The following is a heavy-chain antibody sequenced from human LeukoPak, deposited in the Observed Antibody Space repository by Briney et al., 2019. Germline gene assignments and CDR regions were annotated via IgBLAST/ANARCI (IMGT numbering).Heavy chain of an antibody. Sequence: PGGSLRLSCAASGFTFSGSAMHWVRQASGKGLEWVGRIRSKANSYATAYAASVKGRFTISRGDSKNTAYLQMNSLKTEDTAVYYCTRPSYYYDSSGYRALAFDIWGQGTMVTVSS. CDR3: TRPSYYYDSSGYRALAFDI. V-gene: IGHV3-73*01. CDR1: GFTFSGSA. J-gene: IGHJ3*02. CDR2: IRSKANSYAT. D-gene: IGHD3-22*01.